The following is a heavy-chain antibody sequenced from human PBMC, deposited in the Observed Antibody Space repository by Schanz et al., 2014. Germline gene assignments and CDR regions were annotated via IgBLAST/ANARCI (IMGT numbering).Heavy chain of an antibody. J-gene: IGHJ4*02. CDR2: INLSGGST. CDR1: GYTFTSYS. CDR3: ARGRTFDY. V-gene: IGHV1-46*01. Sequence: VQLEQSGAEVKKPGSSVKVSCKASGYTFTSYSMHWVRQAPGQGLEWMGIINLSGGSTNNAQKFQGRVTITRDTSASTAYMELSSLTAEDTAVYYCARGRTFDYWGQGTLVTVSS.